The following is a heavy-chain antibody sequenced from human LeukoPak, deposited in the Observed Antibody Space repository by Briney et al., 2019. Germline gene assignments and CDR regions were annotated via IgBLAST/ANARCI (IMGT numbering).Heavy chain of an antibody. D-gene: IGHD2-2*01. J-gene: IGHJ4*02. V-gene: IGHV4-39*01. CDR1: GGSISSSSYY. CDR3: ARQLIVVVPAAADY. Sequence: SETLSLTCTVSGGSISSSSYYWGWIRQPPGKGLEWIGSIYYSGSTYYNPSLKSRVTISVDTSKNQFSLKLSSVTAADTAVYYCARQLIVVVPAAADYWGQGTLVTVSS. CDR2: IYYSGST.